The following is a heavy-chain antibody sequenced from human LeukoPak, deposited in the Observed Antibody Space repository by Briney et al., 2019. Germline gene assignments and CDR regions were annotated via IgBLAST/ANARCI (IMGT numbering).Heavy chain of an antibody. CDR3: AAAGRGSLDY. V-gene: IGHV3-74*01. J-gene: IGHJ4*02. CDR1: GFTLSSFW. CDR2: ISSDGSST. Sequence: PGGSLRLSCAASGFTLSSFWMHWVRQAPGKGLEWVSRISSDGSSTNYADSVKGRFAISRDAAKNTLFLQINSLRAEDTAVYFCAAAGRGSLDYRGQGTLVTVSS. D-gene: IGHD3-16*01.